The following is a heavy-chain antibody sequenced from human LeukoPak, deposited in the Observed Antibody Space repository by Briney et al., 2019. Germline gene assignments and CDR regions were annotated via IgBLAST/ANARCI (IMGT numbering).Heavy chain of an antibody. CDR3: TLYSPDSSGYYYGDAFDI. D-gene: IGHD3-22*01. CDR2: IRSKANSYAT. CDR1: GYTFTTYY. J-gene: IGHJ3*02. Sequence: GASVKVSCKASGYTFTTYYMHWVRQASGKGLEWVGRIRSKANSYATAYAASVKGRFTISRDDSKNTAYLQMNSLKTEDTAVYYCTLYSPDSSGYYYGDAFDIWGQGTMVTVSS. V-gene: IGHV3-73*01.